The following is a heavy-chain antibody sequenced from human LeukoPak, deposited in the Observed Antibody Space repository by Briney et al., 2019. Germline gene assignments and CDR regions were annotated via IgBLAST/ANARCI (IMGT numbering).Heavy chain of an antibody. CDR1: GFTFSSYS. CDR2: ISSSTSYI. J-gene: IGHJ6*03. CDR3: ARSAYNYGGYMDV. Sequence: GGSLTLSCAASGFTFSSYSMNWLRQAPGQGLEWVSSISSSTSYIYYADSVKGRFTISRDNAQNSLYLQMNSLRAEDTAVYYCARSAYNYGGYMDVWGKGTTVTVSS. D-gene: IGHD5-18*01. V-gene: IGHV3-21*01.